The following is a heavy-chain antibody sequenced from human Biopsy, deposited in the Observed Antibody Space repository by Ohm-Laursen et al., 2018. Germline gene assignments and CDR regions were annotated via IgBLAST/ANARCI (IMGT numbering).Heavy chain of an antibody. CDR1: TGTFYSYG. J-gene: IGHJ4*02. Sequence: SVKVSCKTSTGTFYSYGVTWVRQAPGQGLEWMGRIIPILRTTTYAPKFQGRVTFTADKSSSTAYLELSSLTSEDTAMFYCAREAIGYQLPCDDWGQGTLVIVSS. D-gene: IGHD2-15*01. CDR3: AREAIGYQLPCDD. V-gene: IGHV1-69*04. CDR2: IIPILRTT.